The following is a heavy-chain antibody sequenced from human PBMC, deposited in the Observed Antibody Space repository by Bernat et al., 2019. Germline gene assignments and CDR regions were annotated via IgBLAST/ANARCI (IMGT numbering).Heavy chain of an antibody. CDR1: GYTFTSYD. J-gene: IGHJ4*02. Sequence: QVQLVQSGAEVKKPGASVKVSCKASGYTFTSYDINWVRQATGQGLEWMGWMNPNSGNTGYAQKFQGWVTMTRDTSISTAYMELSRLRSDDTAVYYCARESIAAAGFDYWGQGTLVTVSS. D-gene: IGHD6-13*01. CDR2: MNPNSGNT. V-gene: IGHV1-8*01. CDR3: ARESIAAAGFDY.